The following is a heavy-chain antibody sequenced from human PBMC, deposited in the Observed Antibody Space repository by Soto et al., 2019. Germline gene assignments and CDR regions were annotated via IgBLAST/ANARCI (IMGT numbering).Heavy chain of an antibody. J-gene: IGHJ3*02. V-gene: IGHV1-69*13. CDR2: IIPIFGTA. CDR3: ARPRITMIVVAQAAFGI. D-gene: IGHD3-22*01. CDR1: GGTFSSYA. Sequence: ASVKVSCKASGGTFSSYAISWVRQAPGQGLEWMGGIIPIFGTANYAQKFQGRVTITADESTSTAYMELSSLRSEDTAVYYCARPRITMIVVAQAAFGIWGQGTMVTVSS.